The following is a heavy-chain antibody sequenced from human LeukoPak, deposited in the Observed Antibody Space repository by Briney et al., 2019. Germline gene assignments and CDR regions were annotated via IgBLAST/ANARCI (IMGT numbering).Heavy chain of an antibody. V-gene: IGHV4-34*01. CDR1: GGSFSGYY. Sequence: SETLSLNCAVYGGSFSGYYWSWIRQPPGKGLEWIGEINHSGSTNYNPSLKSRVTISVDTSKNQFSLKLSSVTAADTAVYYCASGGQQLVLYWGQGTLVTVSS. J-gene: IGHJ4*02. D-gene: IGHD6-6*01. CDR2: INHSGST. CDR3: ASGGQQLVLY.